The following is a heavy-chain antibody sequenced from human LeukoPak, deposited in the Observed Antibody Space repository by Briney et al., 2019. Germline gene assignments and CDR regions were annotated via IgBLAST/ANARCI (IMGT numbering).Heavy chain of an antibody. CDR2: ISSSSSTI. D-gene: IGHD3-3*01. CDR1: GLTVNSYS. V-gene: IGHV3-48*01. CDR3: ARDYDFWSMDV. J-gene: IGHJ6*02. Sequence: GGSLRLSCVASGLTVNSYSMNWVRQAPGKGLEWVSYISSSSSTIYYADSVKGRFTISRDNAKNSLDLQMNSLRAEDTAVYYCARDYDFWSMDVWGQGTTVTVSS.